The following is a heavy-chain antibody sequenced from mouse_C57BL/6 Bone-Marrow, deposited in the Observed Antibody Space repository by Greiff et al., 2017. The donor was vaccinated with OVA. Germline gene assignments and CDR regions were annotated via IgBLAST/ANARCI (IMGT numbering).Heavy chain of an antibody. CDR1: GYTFPSYW. V-gene: IGHV1-59*01. CDR2: IDPSDSYP. J-gene: IGHJ2*01. CDR3: ARRGYGSSYEDFDY. D-gene: IGHD1-1*01. Sequence: QVQLQQPGAELVRPGTSVKLSCKASGYTFPSYWMHWVKQRPGQGLEWIGVIDPSDSYPNYNQKFKGKATLTVDTSSSTAYMQLSSLTSEDSAVYYCARRGYGSSYEDFDYWGQGTTLTVSS.